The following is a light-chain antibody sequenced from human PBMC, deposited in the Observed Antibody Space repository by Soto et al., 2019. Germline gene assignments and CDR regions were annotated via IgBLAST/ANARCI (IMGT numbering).Light chain of an antibody. CDR2: EVT. V-gene: IGLV2-14*01. CDR1: SSDVGAYDY. J-gene: IGLJ1*01. Sequence: QSALTQPASVSASPGQSIAISCSGTSSDVGAYDYVSWYQHHPGKAPKLIIYEVTYRPSGVSNRFSASKSGNTASLTISGLQAGDEADYYCSSYTRSSTYVFGTGTKLTVL. CDR3: SSYTRSSTYV.